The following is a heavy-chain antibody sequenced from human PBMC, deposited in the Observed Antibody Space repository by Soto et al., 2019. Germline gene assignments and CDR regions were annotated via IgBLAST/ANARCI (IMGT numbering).Heavy chain of an antibody. J-gene: IGHJ4*02. V-gene: IGHV3-21*01. D-gene: IGHD2-15*01. CDR2: ISSSNTYI. CDR1: GFTFSSYT. CDR3: ASGSCSDSNCYYNY. Sequence: EVQLVESGGGLAKPGGSLRLSCAASGFTFSSYTMNWVRQAPGKGLEWVSSISSSNTYIYYADSVKGRFTISRDNAKNSLYLQMNSLRADDTAMYYCASGSCSDSNCYYNYWGQGTLVTVSS.